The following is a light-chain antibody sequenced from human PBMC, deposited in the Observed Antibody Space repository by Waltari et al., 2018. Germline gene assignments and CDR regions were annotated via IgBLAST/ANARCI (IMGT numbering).Light chain of an antibody. V-gene: IGKV3-20*01. CDR2: AAS. CDR3: QHYVRLPVT. Sequence: ELVPTQSSGPLSLSPGETATLSCSASQSVGRTLAWYQQKPGQAPRLLIYAASTRDTGIPDRFSGSGSGTDFRLTISRVEPEDFAVYYCQHYVRLPVTFGQGTTVELK. J-gene: IGKJ1*01. CDR1: QSVGRT.